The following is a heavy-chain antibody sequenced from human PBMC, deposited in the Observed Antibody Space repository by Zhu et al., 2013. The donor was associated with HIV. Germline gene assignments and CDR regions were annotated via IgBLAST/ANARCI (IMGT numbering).Heavy chain of an antibody. V-gene: IGHV1-2*02. D-gene: IGHD3-10*01. CDR3: ARDHQSSMARGVKFDY. CDR2: INPNSGVT. Sequence: QVQLVQSGAEVKKPGASVKVACKAYGYTFTGYYMHWVRQAPGQGLEWMGWINPNSGVTNYAQKFQGRVTMTRDTSISTAYMELSRLTSDDTAVYYCARDHQSSMARGVKFDYWGQGTLVTVSS. CDR1: GYTFTGYY. J-gene: IGHJ4*02.